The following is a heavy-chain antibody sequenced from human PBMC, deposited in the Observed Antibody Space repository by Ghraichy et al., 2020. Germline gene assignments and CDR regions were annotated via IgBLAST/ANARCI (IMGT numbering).Heavy chain of an antibody. CDR1: GGSISSYY. Sequence: SETLSLTCTVSGGSISSYYWSWIRQPPGKGLEWIGHIYYSGSTNYNPSLKSRVTISVDTSKNQFSLKLSSVTAADTAVYYCARDLGENWFDPWGQGTLVTVSS. CDR3: ARDLGENWFDP. V-gene: IGHV4-59*01. J-gene: IGHJ5*02. D-gene: IGHD3-10*01. CDR2: IYYSGST.